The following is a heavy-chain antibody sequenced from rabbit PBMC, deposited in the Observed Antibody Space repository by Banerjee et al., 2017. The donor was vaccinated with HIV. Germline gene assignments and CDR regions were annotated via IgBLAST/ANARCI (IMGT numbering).Heavy chain of an antibody. Sequence: QEQLEESGGGLVQPEGSLTLTCTASGFSFSNKYVMCWVRQAPGKGLEWIGCINTSSGNTVYATWAKGRFTISKTSWTTVTLQMTSLTAADTATYFCARDLTGFTGWNFNLWGPGTLVTVS. D-gene: IGHD7-1*01. CDR1: GFSFSNKYV. V-gene: IGHV1S45*01. J-gene: IGHJ4*01. CDR3: ARDLTGFTGWNFNL. CDR2: INTSSGNT.